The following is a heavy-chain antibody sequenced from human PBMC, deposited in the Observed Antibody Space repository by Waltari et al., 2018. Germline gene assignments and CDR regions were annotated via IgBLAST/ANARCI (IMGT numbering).Heavy chain of an antibody. J-gene: IGHJ6*02. CDR2: INTNTGNP. CDR1: GYTFTSYA. V-gene: IGHV7-4-1*02. D-gene: IGHD6-13*01. CDR3: ARRTGSWPFYYYDYGMDV. Sequence: QVQLVQSGSELKKPGSSVKVSCKASGYTFTSYAMNCVRQAPGQGLEWMGWINTNTGNPTYTQGFKGRFVFSLDTSVSTAYMQISSLKAEDTAVYYWARRTGSWPFYYYDYGMDVWGQGTTVTVSS.